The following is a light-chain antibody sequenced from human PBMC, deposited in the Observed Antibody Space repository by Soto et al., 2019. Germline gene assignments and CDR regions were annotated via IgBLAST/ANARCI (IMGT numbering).Light chain of an antibody. V-gene: IGKV3-20*01. CDR2: GAS. CDR3: QQDYNSRT. J-gene: IGKJ1*01. CDR1: QSVSSY. Sequence: EIVLTQSPCTLSLSPGERATLSCRASQSVSSYLAWYQQKPGQAPRLLIYGASSRATGIPDRFSGSGSGTDFTLTISSLQPEDFAVYYCQQDYNSRTFGQGTKVDIK.